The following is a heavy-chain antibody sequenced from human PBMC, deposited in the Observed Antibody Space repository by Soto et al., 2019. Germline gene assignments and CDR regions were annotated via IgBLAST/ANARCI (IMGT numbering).Heavy chain of an antibody. CDR3: AREGLDTAMVTDYYYYGMDV. V-gene: IGHV1-69*01. D-gene: IGHD5-18*01. Sequence: QVQLVQSGAEVKKPGSSVKVSCKASGGTFSSYAISWVRQAPGQGLEWMGGIIPIFGTANYAQKCQGRVTITADESTSTAYMELSSLRSEDTAVYYCAREGLDTAMVTDYYYYGMDVWGQGTTVTVSS. CDR1: GGTFSSYA. J-gene: IGHJ6*02. CDR2: IIPIFGTA.